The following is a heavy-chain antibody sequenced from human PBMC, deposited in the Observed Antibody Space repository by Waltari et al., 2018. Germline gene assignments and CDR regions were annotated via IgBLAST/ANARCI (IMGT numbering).Heavy chain of an antibody. CDR1: GYTLTELS. V-gene: IGHV1-24*01. J-gene: IGHJ4*02. D-gene: IGHD7-27*01. CDR3: AFHWGSNFAY. CDR2: FDPEDGET. Sequence: QVQLVQSGAEVKKPGASVKVSCKVSGYTLTELSMHWVRQAPGKGLEWMGGFDPEDGETIYGRKFQGRVTITKDTSTDPAYMELSILGSEDTAVYYCAFHWGSNFAYWGQGTLVTVSS.